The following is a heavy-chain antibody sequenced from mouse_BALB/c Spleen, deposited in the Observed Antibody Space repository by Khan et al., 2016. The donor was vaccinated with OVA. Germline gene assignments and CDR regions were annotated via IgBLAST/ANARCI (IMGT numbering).Heavy chain of an antibody. V-gene: IGHV3-2*02. CDR1: GYSITSDYA. D-gene: IGHD2-3*01. J-gene: IGHJ4*01. CDR2: ISYSGST. CDR3: ARDGSRYNYAMDY. Sequence: EVQLQESGPGLVKPSQSLSLTCTVTGYSITSDYAWNWIRQFPGNKLEWMGYISYSGSTNYNPSLKNRISITRDTSKNQFFLQLSSVTTEDTATYYCARDGSRYNYAMDYWGQGTAVTVSS.